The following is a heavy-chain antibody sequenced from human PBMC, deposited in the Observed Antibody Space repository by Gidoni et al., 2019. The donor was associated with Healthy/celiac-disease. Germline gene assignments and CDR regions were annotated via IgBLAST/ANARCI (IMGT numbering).Heavy chain of an antibody. CDR3: ARDGTAGYSSGWWGAYFDY. V-gene: IGHV3-30-3*01. J-gene: IGHJ4*02. Sequence: QVQLVESGGGVVQPGRSLRLSCAASGFTFSSYAMHWVRQAPGKGLEWVAVISDDGSNKYYADSVKGRFTISRDNSKNTLYLQMNSLRAEDTAVYYCARDGTAGYSSGWWGAYFDYWGQGTLVTVSS. D-gene: IGHD6-19*01. CDR2: ISDDGSNK. CDR1: GFTFSSYA.